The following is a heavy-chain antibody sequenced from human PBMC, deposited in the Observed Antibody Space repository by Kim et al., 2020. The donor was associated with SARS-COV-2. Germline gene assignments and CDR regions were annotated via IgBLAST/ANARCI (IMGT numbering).Heavy chain of an antibody. V-gene: IGHV3-7*01. CDR1: GFTFSSHY. Sequence: GGSLRLSCAASGFTFSSHYMTWVRQAPGKGLEWVANINQDGSEIFYADSVKGRFTISRDNTKNSLYLQMNSLRAEDTAVYYCARVDPPGWELPFWGGQGTLGTVSS. CDR3: ARVDPPGWELPFW. CDR2: INQDGSEI. D-gene: IGHD3-3*01. J-gene: IGHJ4*02.